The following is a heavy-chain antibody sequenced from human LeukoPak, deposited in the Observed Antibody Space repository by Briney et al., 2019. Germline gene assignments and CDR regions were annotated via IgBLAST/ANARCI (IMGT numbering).Heavy chain of an antibody. D-gene: IGHD5-18*01. CDR3: ARGTLRGYSYGCDY. CDR1: GGSFSGYY. CDR2: INHSGST. V-gene: IGHV4-34*01. Sequence: IPSETLSLTCAVYGGSFSGYYWSWIRQPPGKGLEWIGEINHSGSTNYNPSLKSRVTISVDTSKNQFSLKLSSVTAADTAVYYCARGTLRGYSYGCDYWGQGTLVTVSS. J-gene: IGHJ4*02.